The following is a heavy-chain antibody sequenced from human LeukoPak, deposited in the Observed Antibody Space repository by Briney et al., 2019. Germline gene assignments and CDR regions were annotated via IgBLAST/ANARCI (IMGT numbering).Heavy chain of an antibody. CDR2: TYYRSKWYS. J-gene: IGHJ5*02. CDR1: GDSVSSQSAA. CDR3: ASSTNWYNWFDP. V-gene: IGHV6-1*01. D-gene: IGHD5-24*01. Sequence: SQTLSLTCAISGDSVSSQSAAWNWIRQSPSRGLEWLGRTYYRSKWYSDSPLSVKSRITTKADTSKNQISLQLNSVTPEDTGVYYCASSTNWYNWFDPWGQGTLVTVSS.